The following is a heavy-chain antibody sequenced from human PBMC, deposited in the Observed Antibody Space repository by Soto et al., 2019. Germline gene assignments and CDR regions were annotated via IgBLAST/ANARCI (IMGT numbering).Heavy chain of an antibody. Sequence: QVQLVESGGGLVKPGGSLRLSCAASGFTFSDYYMSWIRQAPGKGLEWVSYISSSSSYTNYADSVTGRFTICRDNAKNSLYLQLNNLRAEDTAVYCCARRSGWSPSAPWGQGTLVTVSS. D-gene: IGHD6-19*01. CDR3: ARRSGWSPSAP. V-gene: IGHV3-11*05. J-gene: IGHJ5*02. CDR1: GFTFSDYY. CDR2: ISSSSSYT.